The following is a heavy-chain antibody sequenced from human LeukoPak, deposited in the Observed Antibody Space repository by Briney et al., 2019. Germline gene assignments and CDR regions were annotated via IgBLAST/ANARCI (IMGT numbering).Heavy chain of an antibody. CDR1: GYSFTSYG. CDR3: ARGAATMDGSGWYSDY. CDR2: ISAYNGNT. J-gene: IGHJ4*02. V-gene: IGHV1-18*01. Sequence: ASVKVSCKASGYSFTSYGISWVRQAPGQGLEWMGWISAYNGNTNYAQKLQGRVTMTTDTSTSTAYMELRSLRSDDTAVYYCARGAATMDGSGWYSDYWGQGTLVTVSS. D-gene: IGHD6-19*01.